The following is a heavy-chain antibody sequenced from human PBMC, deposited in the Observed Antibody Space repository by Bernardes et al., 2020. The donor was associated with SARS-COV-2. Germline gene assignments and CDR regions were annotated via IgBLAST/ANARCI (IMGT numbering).Heavy chain of an antibody. J-gene: IGHJ3*02. CDR1: GFTFSSSA. Sequence: VEALFLSCAASGFTFSSSAMSWVRQAPGPGLEWVSAISGSGGSTYYADSVKGRFTISRDNSKNTLYLQMNSLRAEDTAVYYCAKDKEGSEMATAGDAFDIWGQGTMVTVSS. CDR2: ISGSGGST. CDR3: AKDKEGSEMATAGDAFDI. D-gene: IGHD5-12*01. V-gene: IGHV3-23*01.